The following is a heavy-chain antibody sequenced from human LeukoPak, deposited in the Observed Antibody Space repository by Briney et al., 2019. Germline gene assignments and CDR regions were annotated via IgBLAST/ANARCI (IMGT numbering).Heavy chain of an antibody. CDR2: FDPEDGET. CDR3: ATYSSSWYGIVSYFDL. Sequence: GASVKVSCKVSGYTLTELSMHWVRQAPGKGLEWMGGFDPEDGETIYAQKFQGRVTMTEDTSTDTAYMELSSLRSEDTAVYYCATYSSSWYGIVSYFDLWGRGTLVTVS. CDR1: GYTLTELS. V-gene: IGHV1-24*01. D-gene: IGHD6-13*01. J-gene: IGHJ2*01.